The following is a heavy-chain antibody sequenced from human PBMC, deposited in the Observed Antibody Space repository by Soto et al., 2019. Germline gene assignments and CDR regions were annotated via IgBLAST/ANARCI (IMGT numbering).Heavy chain of an antibody. CDR2: INHSGST. D-gene: IGHD3-3*01. CDR1: GGSCIGYY. V-gene: IGHV4-34*01. J-gene: IGHJ6*02. Sequence: SETLSLSCAVYGGSCIGYYWSWIRQPPGKGLEWIGEINHSGSTNYNPSLKIRVTISVDTSKNQFSLKLSSVTAADTAVYYCARAHDFWSGYYGHYYYYGMDVWGQGTTVTVSS. CDR3: ARAHDFWSGYYGHYYYYGMDV.